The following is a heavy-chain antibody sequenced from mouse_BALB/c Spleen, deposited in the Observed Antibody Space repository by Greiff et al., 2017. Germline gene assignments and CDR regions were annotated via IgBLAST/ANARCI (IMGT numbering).Heavy chain of an antibody. Sequence: VQLMESGAELAKPGASVKMSCKASGYTFTSYWMHWVKQRPGQGLEWIGYINPSTGYTEYNQKFKDKATLTADKSSSTAYMQLSSLTSEDSAVYYWTRSAGFAYWGQGTLVTVSA. CDR2: INPSTGYT. CDR3: TRSAGFAY. V-gene: IGHV1-7*01. J-gene: IGHJ3*01. CDR1: GYTFTSYW.